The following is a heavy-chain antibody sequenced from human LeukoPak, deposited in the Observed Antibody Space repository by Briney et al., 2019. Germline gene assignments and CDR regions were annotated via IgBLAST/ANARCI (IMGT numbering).Heavy chain of an antibody. CDR1: GGSISSSSYY. D-gene: IGHD3-10*01. Sequence: SETLSLTCTVSGGSISSSSYYWGWIRQPPGKGLEWIGSIYYSGSTYYNPSLKSRVTISVDTSKNQLSLRLSSVTAADTAVYYCARHLAGYYGSGSYSTYDYWGQGTLVTVSP. J-gene: IGHJ4*02. V-gene: IGHV4-39*01. CDR2: IYYSGST. CDR3: ARHLAGYYGSGSYSTYDY.